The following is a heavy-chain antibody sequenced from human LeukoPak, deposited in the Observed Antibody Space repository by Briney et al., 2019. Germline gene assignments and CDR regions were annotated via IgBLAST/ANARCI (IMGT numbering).Heavy chain of an antibody. V-gene: IGHV3-53*01. Sequence: GGSLRLSCAASGFSFSSNYMSWVRQAPGKGLEWVSVIYSGGSTYYADSVKGRFTISRGNSKNTLYLQMKSLRAEDTAVYYCARTDETAPAEDFQHWGQGTLVTVSS. D-gene: IGHD2-21*02. J-gene: IGHJ1*01. CDR2: IYSGGST. CDR3: ARTDETAPAEDFQH. CDR1: GFSFSSNY.